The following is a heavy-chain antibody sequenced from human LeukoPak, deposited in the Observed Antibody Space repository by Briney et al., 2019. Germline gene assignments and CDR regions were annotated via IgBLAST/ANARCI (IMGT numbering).Heavy chain of an antibody. V-gene: IGHV1-8*01. CDR1: GYTLTSND. CDR2: MNPNSGNT. Sequence: GASVKVSCKASGYTLTSNDINWVRQATGQGLEWMGWMNPNSGNTGYAQKFQGRVTITRNTSISTAYMELSSLRSEDTAVYYCARGDSSGYGLIPLDIWGQGTMVTVSS. CDR3: ARGDSSGYGLIPLDI. J-gene: IGHJ3*02. D-gene: IGHD3-22*01.